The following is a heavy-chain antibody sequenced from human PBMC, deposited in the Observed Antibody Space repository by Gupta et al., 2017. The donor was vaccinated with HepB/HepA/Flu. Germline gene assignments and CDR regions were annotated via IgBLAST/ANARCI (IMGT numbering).Heavy chain of an antibody. CDR3: TTDALRGYDYDYFDY. CDR2: IKSKTDGGTT. V-gene: IGHV3-15*01. D-gene: IGHD5-12*01. CDR1: GLR. Sequence: EVQLVESGGGLAQPGGSLRLSCPASGLRMSWVRQAPGKGLEWVGRIKSKTDGGTTDYAAPVKGRFTISRDDSKNTLYLQMNSLKTEDTAVYYCTTDALRGYDYDYFDYWGQGTLVTVSS. J-gene: IGHJ4*02.